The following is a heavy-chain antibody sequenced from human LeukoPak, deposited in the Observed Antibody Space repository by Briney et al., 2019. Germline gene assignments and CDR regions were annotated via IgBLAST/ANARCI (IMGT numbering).Heavy chain of an antibody. CDR3: ARADGYSPRDAFHI. CDR1: GYTFTSNY. Sequence: GASVKVSCKAFGYTFTSNYMHWVRQAPGQGPEWMGIINPSGGSTTYAQNFQGRVTMTRDMSTSTVYMELRSLRSEDTAVYYCARADGYSPRDAFHIWGQGTMVTVSS. D-gene: IGHD5-24*01. J-gene: IGHJ3*02. V-gene: IGHV1-46*01. CDR2: INPSGGST.